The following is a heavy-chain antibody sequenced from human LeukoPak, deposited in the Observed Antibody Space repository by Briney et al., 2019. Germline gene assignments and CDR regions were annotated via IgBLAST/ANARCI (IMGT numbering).Heavy chain of an antibody. V-gene: IGHV2-70*11. J-gene: IGHJ3*02. CDR3: ARGSPRYYYDSSGYPDAFDI. D-gene: IGHD3-22*01. Sequence: ESGPTLVNPTQTLTLTCTFSGFSLSTSGMCVSWIRQPPGKALEWLARIDWDDDKYYSTSLKTRLTISKDTSKNQVVLTMTNMDPVDTATYYCARGSPRYYYDSSGYPDAFDIWGQGTMVTVSS. CDR2: IDWDDDK. CDR1: GFSLSTSGMC.